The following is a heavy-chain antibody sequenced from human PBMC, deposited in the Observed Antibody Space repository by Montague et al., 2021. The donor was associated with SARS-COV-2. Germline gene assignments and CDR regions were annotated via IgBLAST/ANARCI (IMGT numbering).Heavy chain of an antibody. D-gene: IGHD3-22*01. V-gene: IGHV4-59*01. CDR1: GGSISSYY. CDR3: AREVRYYYDSSGPEAFDI. CDR2: IYYSGST. J-gene: IGHJ3*02. Sequence: SETLSLTCTVSGGSISSYYWSWIRQPPGKGLEWIGYIYYSGSTNXNPSLKSRVTISVDTSKNQFSLKLSSVTAADTAVYYCAREVRYYYDSSGPEAFDIWGQGTMVTVSS.